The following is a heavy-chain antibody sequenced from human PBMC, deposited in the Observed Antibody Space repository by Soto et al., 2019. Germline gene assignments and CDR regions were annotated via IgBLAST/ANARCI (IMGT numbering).Heavy chain of an antibody. CDR2: ISSSSSYT. CDR3: ARDPAVVVPAAMPEYYYYYGMDV. J-gene: IGHJ6*02. V-gene: IGHV3-21*01. D-gene: IGHD2-2*01. CDR1: GFTFSSYS. Sequence: PGGSLRLSCAASGFTFSSYSMNWVRQAPGKGLEWVSSISSSSSYTYYADSVKGRFTISRDNAKNSLYLQMNSLRAEDTAVYYCARDPAVVVPAAMPEYYYYYGMDVWGQGTTVTVS.